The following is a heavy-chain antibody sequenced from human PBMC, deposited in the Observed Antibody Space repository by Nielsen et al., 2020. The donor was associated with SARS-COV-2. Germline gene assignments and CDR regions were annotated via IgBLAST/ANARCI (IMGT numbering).Heavy chain of an antibody. J-gene: IGHJ3*02. CDR3: ARAMSGGYLDAFDI. D-gene: IGHD5-12*01. CDR1: GFTFSSYD. CDR2: ISYDGSNK. V-gene: IGHV3-30-3*01. Sequence: GESLKISCAASGFTFSSYDMHWVRQAPGKGLEWVAVISYDGSNKYYADSVKGRFTISRDNSKNTLYLQMNSLRAEDTAVYYCARAMSGGYLDAFDIWGQGTMVTVSS.